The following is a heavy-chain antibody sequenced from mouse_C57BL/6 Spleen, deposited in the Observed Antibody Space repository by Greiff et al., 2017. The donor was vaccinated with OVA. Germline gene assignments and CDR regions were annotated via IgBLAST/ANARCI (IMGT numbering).Heavy chain of an antibody. CDR3: ARDYYGSSLLHWYFDV. CDR2: INPNNGGT. D-gene: IGHD1-1*01. V-gene: IGHV1-26*01. CDR1: GYTFTDYY. J-gene: IGHJ1*03. Sequence: VQLQQSGPELVKPGASVKISCKASGYTFTDYYMNWVKQSHGKSLEWIGDINPNNGGTSYNQKFKGKATLTVDKSSSTAYMELRSLTSEDSAVYYCARDYYGSSLLHWYFDVWGTGTTVTVSS.